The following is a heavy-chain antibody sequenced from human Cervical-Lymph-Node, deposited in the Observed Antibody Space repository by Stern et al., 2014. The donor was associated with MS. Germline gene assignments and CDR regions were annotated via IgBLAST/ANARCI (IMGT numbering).Heavy chain of an antibody. Sequence: QVQLVQSGGGVVQPGRSLRLSCAGSGFTFSTYGMHWVRQAPGQGLECVAITSHDGSKKYYVDSVKGRFTISRDNSKNTMYVHMNSLRDEDTAVYYCAKDRGSGWSLDYWGQGTLVIVSS. CDR2: TSHDGSKK. CDR1: GFTFSTYG. CDR3: AKDRGSGWSLDY. V-gene: IGHV3-30*18. D-gene: IGHD6-19*01. J-gene: IGHJ4*02.